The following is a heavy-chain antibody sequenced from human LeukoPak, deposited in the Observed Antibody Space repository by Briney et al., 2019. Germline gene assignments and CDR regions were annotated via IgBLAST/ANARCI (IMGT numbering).Heavy chain of an antibody. D-gene: IGHD7-27*01. CDR2: IYYSGST. CDR1: GGSISSGDYY. J-gene: IGHJ6*02. V-gene: IGHV4-30-4*01. CDR3: ARVRPITGENSYYGMDV. Sequence: SETLSLTCTVSGGSISSGDYYWSWIRQPPGKGLEWIGYIYYSGSTYYNPSLKSRVTISVDTSKNQFSLKLSSVTAADTAVYYCARVRPITGENSYYGMDVWGQGTTVTVSS.